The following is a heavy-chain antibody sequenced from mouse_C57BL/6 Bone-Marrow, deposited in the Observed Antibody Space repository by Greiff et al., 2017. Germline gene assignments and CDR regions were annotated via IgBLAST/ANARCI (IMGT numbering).Heavy chain of an antibody. J-gene: IGHJ4*01. Sequence: VQLQQSGAELVRPGTSVKVSCKASGYAFTNYLIEWVKQRPGQGLEWIGVINPGSGGTNYNEKFKGKATLTADKSSSTAYMQLSSLTSEDSAVYFCASRYYYGSRYAMDYWGQGTSGTVSS. D-gene: IGHD1-1*01. CDR1: GYAFTNYL. CDR3: ASRYYYGSRYAMDY. V-gene: IGHV1-54*01. CDR2: INPGSGGT.